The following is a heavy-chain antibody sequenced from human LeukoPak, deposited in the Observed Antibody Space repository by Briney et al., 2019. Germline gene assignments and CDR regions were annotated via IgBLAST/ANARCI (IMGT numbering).Heavy chain of an antibody. J-gene: IGHJ4*02. Sequence: GSLRLSCAASGFTFSSYAMHWVRQAPGKGLEWVAVISYDGSNKYYADSVKGRFTISRDNSKNTLYLQMNSLRAEDTAVYYCARVGIVLMVYAQGNYFDYWGQGTLVTVSS. D-gene: IGHD2-8*01. V-gene: IGHV3-30*04. CDR3: ARVGIVLMVYAQGNYFDY. CDR2: ISYDGSNK. CDR1: GFTFSSYA.